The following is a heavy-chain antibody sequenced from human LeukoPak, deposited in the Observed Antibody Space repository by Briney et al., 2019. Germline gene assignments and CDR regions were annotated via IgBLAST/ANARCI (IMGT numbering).Heavy chain of an antibody. V-gene: IGHV3-53*01. CDR2: IYSGGST. CDR1: GFTVSSNY. CDR3: AKEVKIAARVLFDY. J-gene: IGHJ4*02. Sequence: GGSLRLSCAASGFTVSSNYMSWVRQAPGKGLEWVSVIYSGGSTYYADSVKGRFTISRDNSKNTLYLQMNSLRAEDTAVYYCAKEVKIAARVLFDYWGQGTLVTVSS. D-gene: IGHD6-13*01.